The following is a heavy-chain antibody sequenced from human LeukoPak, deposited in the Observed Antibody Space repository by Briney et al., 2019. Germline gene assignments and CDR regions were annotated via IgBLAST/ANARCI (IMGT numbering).Heavy chain of an antibody. D-gene: IGHD2-15*01. Sequence: PTGGSLRLSCAASGFTFGSYAMSWVRQAPGKGLEWVSTISGSGGNTYYADSVKSRFTISRDNSKNALSLQMTSLRAEDTALYHCAKDIVRGDCSAGSCYPLGNWGRGTLVTVSS. CDR1: GFTFGSYA. J-gene: IGHJ4*02. CDR3: AKDIVRGDCSAGSCYPLGN. V-gene: IGHV3-23*01. CDR2: ISGSGGNT.